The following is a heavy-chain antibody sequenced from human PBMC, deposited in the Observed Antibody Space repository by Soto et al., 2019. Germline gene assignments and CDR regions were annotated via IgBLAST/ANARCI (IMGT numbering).Heavy chain of an antibody. D-gene: IGHD3-3*01. CDR1: CYTFTSYG. J-gene: IGHJ6*03. CDR2: ISAYNGNT. Sequence: GASAKVSCKAXCYTFTSYGISLVRHSPGQGLECIVLISAYNGNTNYAQKLQGRVTMTTDTSTSTAYMELRSLRSDDTAVYYCARDRLHYDFWSGYQPYYYYYYMDVWGKGTTVTVSS. CDR3: ARDRLHYDFWSGYQPYYYYYYMDV. V-gene: IGHV1-18*01.